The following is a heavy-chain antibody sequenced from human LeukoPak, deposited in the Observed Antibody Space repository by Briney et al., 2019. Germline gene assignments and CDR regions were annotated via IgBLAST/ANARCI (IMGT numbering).Heavy chain of an antibody. CDR3: TRDLDGSGSYHWFDP. D-gene: IGHD3-10*01. CDR1: GFTFSSYW. V-gene: IGHV3-74*01. CDR2: INSDGSSS. Sequence: PGGSLRLSCAVSGFTFSSYWMHWVRQAPGKGLVWVSRINSDGSSSSYADSVKGRFIISRDNAKNTLYLQMSSIRAEDTAVYYCTRDLDGSGSYHWFDPWGQGNLVTVSS. J-gene: IGHJ5*02.